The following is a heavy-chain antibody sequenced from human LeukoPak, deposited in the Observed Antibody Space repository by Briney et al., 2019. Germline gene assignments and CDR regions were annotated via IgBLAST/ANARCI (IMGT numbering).Heavy chain of an antibody. CDR2: IYYSGST. J-gene: IGHJ5*02. Sequence: KTSETLSLTCTVSGGSISSYYWSWIRQPPGKGLEWIGYIYYSGSTNYNPSLKSRVTISVDTSKNQFSLKLSSVTAADTAVYYCARHVGARWFDPWGQGTLVTVSS. D-gene: IGHD3-16*01. CDR3: ARHVGARWFDP. V-gene: IGHV4-59*08. CDR1: GGSISSYY.